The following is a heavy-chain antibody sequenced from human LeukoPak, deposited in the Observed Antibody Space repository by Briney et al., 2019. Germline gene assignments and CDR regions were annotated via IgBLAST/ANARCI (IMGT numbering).Heavy chain of an antibody. CDR3: ARHGRWELRYYFDY. CDR1: GGSISSSSYY. D-gene: IGHD1-26*01. V-gene: IGHV4-39*01. J-gene: IGHJ4*02. Sequence: PSETLSPTCTVSGGSISSSSYYWGWIRQPPGKGLEWIGSIYYSGSTYYNPSLKSRVTISVDTSKNQFSLKLSSVTAADTAVYYCARHGRWELRYYFDYWGQGTLVTVSS. CDR2: IYYSGST.